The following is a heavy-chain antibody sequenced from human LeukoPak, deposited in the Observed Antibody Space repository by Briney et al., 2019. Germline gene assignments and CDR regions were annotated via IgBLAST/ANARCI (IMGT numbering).Heavy chain of an antibody. J-gene: IGHJ3*02. CDR1: GFTVNSHY. D-gene: IGHD1-26*01. CDR2: IYSGGST. Sequence: PGGSLRLSCAASGFTVNSHYMSWVRQAPGKGLEWVSIIYSGGSTYYADSVEGRFTISRDKSKNTLYLQMNSLRAEDTALYYCAIGDRTSGSYMDAFDIWGQGTMVTVSS. CDR3: AIGDRTSGSYMDAFDI. V-gene: IGHV3-53*01.